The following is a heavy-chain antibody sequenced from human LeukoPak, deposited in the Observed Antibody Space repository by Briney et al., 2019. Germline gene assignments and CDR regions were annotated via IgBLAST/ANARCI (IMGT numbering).Heavy chain of an antibody. CDR2: ISISSSYI. V-gene: IGHV3-21*04. CDR3: AKMGDILTGYPYYFDY. J-gene: IGHJ4*02. CDR1: GFTFSRYS. Sequence: GGSLRLSCAASGFTFSRYSMNWVRQAPGKGLEWVSSISISSSYIYYADSVKGRFTMSRDNAKNSLYLQMNSLRAEDTAVYYCAKMGDILTGYPYYFDYWGQGTLVTVSS. D-gene: IGHD3-9*01.